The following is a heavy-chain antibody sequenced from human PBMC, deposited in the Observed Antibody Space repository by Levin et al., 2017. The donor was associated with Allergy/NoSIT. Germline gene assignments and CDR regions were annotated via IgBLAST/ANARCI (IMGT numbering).Heavy chain of an antibody. Sequence: KSGESLKISCAVSGFIFSDHYMSWIRQAPGKGLEWVSCISSTSTTRDYADSVKGRFTISRDNAKNSLYLQMNSLRADDTAVYFCAREGITVLRGALDAFDIWGQGTMVTVSS. CDR3: AREGITVLRGALDAFDI. V-gene: IGHV3-11*01. CDR2: ISSTSTTR. J-gene: IGHJ3*02. D-gene: IGHD3-10*01. CDR1: GFIFSDHY.